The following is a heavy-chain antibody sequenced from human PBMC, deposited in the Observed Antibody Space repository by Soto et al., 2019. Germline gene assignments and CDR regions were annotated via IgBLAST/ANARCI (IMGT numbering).Heavy chain of an antibody. J-gene: IGHJ5*02. V-gene: IGHV1-8*01. CDR3: ARCPILRFLEWFPNWFDP. D-gene: IGHD3-3*01. CDR2: MNPNSSNT. Sequence: ASVKVSCKASGYTFTSYDINWVRQATGQGLEWMGWMNPNSSNTGYAQKFQGRDTMTRNTSISTAYMELSSLRSKDTAVYYCARCPILRFLEWFPNWFDPWGQGTLVTSPQ. CDR1: GYTFTSYD.